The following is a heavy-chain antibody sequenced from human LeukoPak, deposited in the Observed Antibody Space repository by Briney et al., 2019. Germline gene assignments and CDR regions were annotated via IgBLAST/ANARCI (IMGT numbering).Heavy chain of an antibody. D-gene: IGHD3-22*01. CDR2: IYTSGST. CDR1: GGSISSGSYY. V-gene: IGHV4-61*02. CDR3: ARGGVVVGFLDY. Sequence: SETLSLTCTVSGGSISSGSYYWSWIRQPAGKGLEWIGRIYTSGSTNYNPSLKSRVTISVDTSKNQFSLKLSSVTAADTAVYYCARGGVVVGFLDYWGQGTLVTVSS. J-gene: IGHJ4*02.